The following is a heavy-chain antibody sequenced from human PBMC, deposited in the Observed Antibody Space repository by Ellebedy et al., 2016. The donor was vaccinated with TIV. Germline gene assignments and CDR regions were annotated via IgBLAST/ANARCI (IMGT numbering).Heavy chain of an antibody. V-gene: IGHV1-69*13. J-gene: IGHJ5*02. CDR1: GYTFTSYG. Sequence: SVKVSXKASGYTFTSYGVSWVRQAPGQGLEWMGGIIPIFGTANYAQKFQGRVTITADESTSTAYMELSSLRSEDTAVYYCARRATQLGVVTGWFDPWGQGTLVTVSS. D-gene: IGHD2-21*02. CDR2: IIPIFGTA. CDR3: ARRATQLGVVTGWFDP.